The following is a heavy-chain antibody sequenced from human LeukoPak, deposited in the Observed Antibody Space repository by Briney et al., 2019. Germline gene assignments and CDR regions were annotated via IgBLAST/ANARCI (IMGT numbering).Heavy chain of an antibody. V-gene: IGHV1-2*02. CDR2: INPNSGGT. CDR1: GYTFTNFD. Sequence: ASVRVSCKASGYTFTNFDINWVRQAPGQGLEWMGWINPNSGGTNYAQKFQGRVTMTRDTSISTAYMELSRLRSDDTAVYYCARDTPGMVRGVEDAFDIWGQGTMVTVSS. J-gene: IGHJ3*02. D-gene: IGHD3-10*01. CDR3: ARDTPGMVRGVEDAFDI.